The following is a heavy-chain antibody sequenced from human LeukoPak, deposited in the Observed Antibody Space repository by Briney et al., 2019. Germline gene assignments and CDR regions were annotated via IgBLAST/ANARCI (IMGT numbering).Heavy chain of an antibody. Sequence: GGSLRLSCAASGFTFSSYGMHWVRQAPGKGLEWVAVISYDGSNKYYADSVKGRFTISRDNSKNTLYLQMNSLRAEDTAVYYCAKDPASIEGVLDYWGQGTPVTVSS. J-gene: IGHJ4*02. CDR2: ISYDGSNK. V-gene: IGHV3-30*18. CDR1: GFTFSSYG. CDR3: AKDPASIEGVLDY. D-gene: IGHD4/OR15-4a*01.